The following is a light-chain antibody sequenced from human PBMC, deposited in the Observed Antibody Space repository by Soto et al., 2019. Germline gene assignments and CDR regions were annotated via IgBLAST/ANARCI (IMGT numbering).Light chain of an antibody. V-gene: IGLV1-40*01. CDR1: SSNIGAGYD. J-gene: IGLJ2*01. Sequence: QTVVTQPPSVSGAPGQRVTISCTGSSSNIGAGYDVDWYQQLPGTAPKLLIYANSNRPSGVPDRFSGSKSGTSASLAITGVLAEDEADYYCHSYDSGLGVLGGGTKLTVL. CDR3: HSYDSGLGV. CDR2: ANS.